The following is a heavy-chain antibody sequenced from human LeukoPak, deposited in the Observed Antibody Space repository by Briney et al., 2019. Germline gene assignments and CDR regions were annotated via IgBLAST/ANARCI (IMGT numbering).Heavy chain of an antibody. Sequence: GASVKVSCKASGYTLTAYHIHWVRQAPGQGLEWMGWISAYNGNTNYAQKLQGRVTMTTDTSTSTAYMELRSLRSDDTAVYYCARDGILNTVTSYWGQGTLVTVSS. V-gene: IGHV1-18*04. CDR3: ARDGILNTVTSY. J-gene: IGHJ4*02. D-gene: IGHD4-17*01. CDR2: ISAYNGNT. CDR1: GYTLTAYH.